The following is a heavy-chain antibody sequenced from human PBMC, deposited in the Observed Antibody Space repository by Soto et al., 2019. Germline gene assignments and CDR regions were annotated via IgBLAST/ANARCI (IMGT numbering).Heavy chain of an antibody. CDR1: GYTFTSYG. Sequence: QVQLVQSGAEVKKPGASVKVSCKASGYTFTSYGISWVRQAPGQGLEWMGWISAYNGNTKYTQKLQGRVTMTPDTSTSTGYMELRSLRSDDTAVYYCARDLAVGLVDYWGQGTLVTVSS. D-gene: IGHD6-19*01. V-gene: IGHV1-18*01. CDR2: ISAYNGNT. J-gene: IGHJ4*02. CDR3: ARDLAVGLVDY.